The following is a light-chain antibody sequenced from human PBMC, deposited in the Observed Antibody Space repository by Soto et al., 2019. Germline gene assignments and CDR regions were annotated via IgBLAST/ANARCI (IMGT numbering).Light chain of an antibody. CDR3: QQYSSWQT. J-gene: IGKJ2*01. V-gene: IGKV3D-15*01. CDR1: QSVSSN. Sequence: EIVMTQSPATLSVSPGERATLSCRASQSVSSNLAWYQQKPGQAPRLLIYGASTRATGIPARFSGSGSGTEFTLAISRLQSEDLAVYYCQQYSSWQTFGQGTKLEIK. CDR2: GAS.